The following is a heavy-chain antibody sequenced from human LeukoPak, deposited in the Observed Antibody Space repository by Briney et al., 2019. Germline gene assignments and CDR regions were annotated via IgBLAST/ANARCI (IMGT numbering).Heavy chain of an antibody. J-gene: IGHJ6*02. D-gene: IGHD2-2*01. CDR2: ISTDGKST. Sequence: GGSLRLSCVASGFTLSNYWMLWVRQAPGKGLMWVSLISTDGKSTRYAESVKGRFTISRDNAKNALYLQMGILRVEDTALYFCVRDYQFIQEVWGQGTTVTVSS. CDR1: GFTLSNYW. V-gene: IGHV3-74*01. CDR3: VRDYQFIQEV.